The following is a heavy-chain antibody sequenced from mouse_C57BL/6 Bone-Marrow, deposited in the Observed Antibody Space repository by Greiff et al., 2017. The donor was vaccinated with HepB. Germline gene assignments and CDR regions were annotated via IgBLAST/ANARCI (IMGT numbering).Heavy chain of an antibody. CDR1: GYAFSSYW. CDR2: IYPGDGDT. V-gene: IGHV1-80*01. J-gene: IGHJ4*01. D-gene: IGHD4-1*01. Sequence: QVHVKQSGAELVKPGASVKISCKASGYAFSSYWMNWVKQRPGKGLEWIGQIYPGDGDTNYNGKFKGKATLTADKSSSTAYMQLSSLTSEDSAVYFCARHWDGGYYYAMDYWGQGTSVTVSS. CDR3: ARHWDGGYYYAMDY.